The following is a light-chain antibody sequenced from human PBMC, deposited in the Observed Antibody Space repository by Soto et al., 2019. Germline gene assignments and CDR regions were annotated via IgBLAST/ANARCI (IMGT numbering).Light chain of an antibody. J-gene: IGKJ4*01. V-gene: IGKV1-5*01. CDR1: QNIEKY. CDR3: QQYKSYTP. CDR2: DAS. Sequence: MRMTQSPSTRSASVGEGVAVTFRASQNIEKYMAWYQHKPGKAPKLLISDASTLESGIPSRFSGSGSGTEFTLTIASLQPDDFATYYCQQYKSYTPFAGGTKVDIK.